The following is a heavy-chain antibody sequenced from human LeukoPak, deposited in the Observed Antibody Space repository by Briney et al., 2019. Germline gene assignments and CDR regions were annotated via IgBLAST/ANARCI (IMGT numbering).Heavy chain of an antibody. CDR3: ARGGGSSHYYYYGMDV. J-gene: IGHJ6*02. CDR1: GGSFSGYY. CDR2: INHSGST. Sequence: SETLSLTCAVYGGSFSGYYWSWIRQPPWKGLEWIGEINHSGSTNYNPSLKSRVTISVDTSKNQFSLKLSSVTAADTAVYYCARGGGSSHYYYYGMDVWGQGTTVTVSS. V-gene: IGHV4-34*01. D-gene: IGHD6-6*01.